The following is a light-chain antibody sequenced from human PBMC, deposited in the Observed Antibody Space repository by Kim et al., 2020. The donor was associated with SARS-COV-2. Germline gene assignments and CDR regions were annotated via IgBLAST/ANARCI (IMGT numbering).Light chain of an antibody. CDR1: SSDVGSYDR. CDR3: SSYTSSSTWV. CDR2: EVS. Sequence: GQSVTISCPGTSSDVGSYDRVSWYQQPPGTAPKVMIYEVSNRPSGVPDRFSGSKSGNTASLTISGLQAEDEADYYCSSYTSSSTWVFGGGTQLTVL. V-gene: IGLV2-18*02. J-gene: IGLJ3*02.